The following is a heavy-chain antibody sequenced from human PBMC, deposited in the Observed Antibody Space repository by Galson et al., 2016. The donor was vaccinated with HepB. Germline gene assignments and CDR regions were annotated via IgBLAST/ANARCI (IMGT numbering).Heavy chain of an antibody. V-gene: IGHV4-34*01. J-gene: IGHJ4*02. Sequence: LSLTCAVYGESFSGYFWSWIRQPPGKGLEWIGEINHFGTSNYNPSLKSRVTVSVDTSKNQFSLRLHSVTAADAAVYFCARERGGYCTETTCERGQLLYWSQGTPVTVSS. CDR2: INHFGTS. CDR1: GESFSGYF. CDR3: ARERGGYCTETTCERGQLLY. D-gene: IGHD2-8*02.